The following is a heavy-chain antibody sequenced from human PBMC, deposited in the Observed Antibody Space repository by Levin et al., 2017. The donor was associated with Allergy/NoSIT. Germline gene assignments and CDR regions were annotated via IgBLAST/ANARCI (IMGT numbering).Heavy chain of an antibody. CDR1: GFTFSSYA. J-gene: IGHJ1*01. CDR2: ISYDGSNK. V-gene: IGHV3-30-3*01. Sequence: LSLTCAASGFTFSSYAMHWVRQAPGKGLEWVAVISYDGSNKYYADSVKGRFTISRDNSKNTLYLQMNSLRAEDTAVYYCARATAMEQEYFQHWGQGTLVTVSS. D-gene: IGHD5-18*01. CDR3: ARATAMEQEYFQH.